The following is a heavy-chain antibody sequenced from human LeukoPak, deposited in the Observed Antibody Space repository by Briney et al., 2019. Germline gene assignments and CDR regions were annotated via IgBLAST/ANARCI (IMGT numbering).Heavy chain of an antibody. D-gene: IGHD3-16*02. CDR2: TTAYNGNT. CDR1: GYTFTKFD. Sequence: GASVKVSCKASGYTFTKFDINWVRQARGQGLEWMGWTTAYNGNTRIAEKFQARVTLTTDTATDTAFMELGSLRFDDTAVYYCARVLRLGEVSLGFWGQGTLVTVSS. CDR3: ARVLRLGEVSLGF. J-gene: IGHJ4*02. V-gene: IGHV1-18*01.